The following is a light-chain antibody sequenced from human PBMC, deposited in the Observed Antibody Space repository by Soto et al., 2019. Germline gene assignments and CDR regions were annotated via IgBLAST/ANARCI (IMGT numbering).Light chain of an antibody. V-gene: IGLV1-40*01. Sequence: QSVLTQPPSVSGAPGQRVTISCTGSSSNIGAGYDVHWYQQLPGTAPKLLISGNSNRPSGLPDRFSGSKSGTSASLASTGLQAEDEADYYCQSYDSSLTVVFGGGTKLTVL. CDR3: QSYDSSLTVV. CDR1: SSNIGAGYD. CDR2: GNS. J-gene: IGLJ2*01.